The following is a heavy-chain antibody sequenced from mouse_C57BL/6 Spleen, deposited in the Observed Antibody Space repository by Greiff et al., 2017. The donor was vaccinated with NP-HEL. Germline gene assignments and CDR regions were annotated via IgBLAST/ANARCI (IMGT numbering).Heavy chain of an antibody. J-gene: IGHJ2*01. CDR3: TRERGLLPRGNY. D-gene: IGHD1-1*01. CDR1: GYTFTDYE. V-gene: IGHV1-15*01. Sequence: QVQLKESGAELVRPGASVTLSCKASGYTFTDYEMHWVKQTPVHGLEWIGAIDPETGGTAYNQKFKGKAILTADKSSSTAYMELRSLTSEDSAVYYCTRERGLLPRGNYWGQGTTLTVSS. CDR2: IDPETGGT.